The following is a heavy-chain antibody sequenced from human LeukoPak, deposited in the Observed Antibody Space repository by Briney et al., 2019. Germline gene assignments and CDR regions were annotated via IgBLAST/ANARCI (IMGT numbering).Heavy chain of an antibody. CDR2: ISSSGGHT. V-gene: IGHV3-11*05. CDR3: ARAGYSYGFVGGTYFDY. CDR1: GFTFSNYY. D-gene: IGHD5-18*01. Sequence: AGGSLRLSCAASGFTFSNYYMSWVRQAPGGGLEWVALISSSGGHTNYADSVKGRFTISRDNAKNSLYLQMNSLRAEDTAVNYCARAGYSYGFVGGTYFDYWGQGTLVTVSS. J-gene: IGHJ4*02.